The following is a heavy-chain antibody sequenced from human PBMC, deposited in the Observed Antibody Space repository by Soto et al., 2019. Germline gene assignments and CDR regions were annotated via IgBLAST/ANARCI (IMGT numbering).Heavy chain of an antibody. CDR2: INPNSGGT. V-gene: IGHV1-2*04. J-gene: IGHJ5*02. Sequence: QVQLVQSGAEVKKPGASVKVSCKASGYTFTGSYMHWVRQAPGQGLEWMGWINPNSGGTNYAQKFQGWVTMTRDTSISTAYMELSRLRSDDTAVYYCARGVRLRSPPYNWFDPWGQGTLVTVSS. CDR1: GYTFTGSY. D-gene: IGHD5-12*01. CDR3: ARGVRLRSPPYNWFDP.